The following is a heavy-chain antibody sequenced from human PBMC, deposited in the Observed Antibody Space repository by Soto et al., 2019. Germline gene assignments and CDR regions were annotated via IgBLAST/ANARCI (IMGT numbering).Heavy chain of an antibody. V-gene: IGHV3-30*18. J-gene: IGHJ4*02. CDR1: GFTFSNYG. CDR3: AEEGPITNWYFDY. CDR2: ISYDGNVA. D-gene: IGHD1-1*01. Sequence: QVQLVESEGGVVQPGRSLRLSCTASGFTFSNYGIHWVRQAPGKGLEWVTVISYDGNVAYYADSVKGRFTSSRDNSKNTLYLQMNSLRTEDTAVYYCAEEGPITNWYFDYWGQGTLVTVSS.